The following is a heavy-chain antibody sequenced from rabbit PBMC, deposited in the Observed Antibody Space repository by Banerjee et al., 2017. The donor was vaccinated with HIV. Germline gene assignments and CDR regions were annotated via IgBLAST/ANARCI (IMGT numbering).Heavy chain of an antibody. V-gene: IGHV1S47*01. CDR3: ARDYASSSGYGTRLDL. Sequence: MCWVRQAPGKGPEWIACIYNGDGSTYYASWVNGRFTISRSTSLNTVTLQMTSLTAADTATYFCARDYASSSGYGTRLDLWGQGTLVTVS. CDR2: IYNGDGST. J-gene: IGHJ3*01. D-gene: IGHD1-1*01.